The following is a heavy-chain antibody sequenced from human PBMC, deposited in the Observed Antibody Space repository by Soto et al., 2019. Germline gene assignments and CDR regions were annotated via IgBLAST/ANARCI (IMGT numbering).Heavy chain of an antibody. CDR3: AKDNRDIVVVTAIDY. V-gene: IGHV3-9*01. J-gene: IGHJ4*02. CDR2: ISWNSGSI. CDR1: GFTFDDYA. Sequence: GGSLRLSCAASGFTFDDYAMHWVRQAPGKGLEWVSGISWNSGSIGYADSVKGRFTITRDNAKNSLYLQMKSLRAEDTDLSYCAKDNRDIVVVTAIDYWGQGTLVTVSS. D-gene: IGHD2-21*02.